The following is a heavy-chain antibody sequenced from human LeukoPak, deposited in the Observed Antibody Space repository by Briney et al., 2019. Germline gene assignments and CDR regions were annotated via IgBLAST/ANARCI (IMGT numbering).Heavy chain of an antibody. J-gene: IGHJ4*02. CDR3: GRHGITIFY. Sequence: TETLSLTCAVYGGSFSGYYWSWIRQPPGKGLEWIGEINHSGSTNYNPSLKSRVTISVDTSKNQFSLKLSSVTAADTAVYYCGRHGITIFYWGQGTLVTVSS. D-gene: IGHD3-9*01. V-gene: IGHV4-34*01. CDR1: GGSFSGYY. CDR2: INHSGST.